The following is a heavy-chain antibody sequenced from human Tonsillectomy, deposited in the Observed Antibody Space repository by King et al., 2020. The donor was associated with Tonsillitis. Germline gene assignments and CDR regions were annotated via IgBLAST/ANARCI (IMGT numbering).Heavy chain of an antibody. J-gene: IGHJ4*02. Sequence: QLQESGPGLVKPSETLSLTCTVSGYSISNGYYWGWVRQPPGKGLEWIGTIYHTGSTYYSPSLKSRVTMSVDTSKNQFSLKMYSVTAADTAVYYCARTFSLFSMIVVVFDSWGQGTLVTVSS. CDR1: GYSISNGYY. D-gene: IGHD3-22*01. CDR2: IYHTGST. V-gene: IGHV4-38-2*02. CDR3: ARTFSLFSMIVVVFDS.